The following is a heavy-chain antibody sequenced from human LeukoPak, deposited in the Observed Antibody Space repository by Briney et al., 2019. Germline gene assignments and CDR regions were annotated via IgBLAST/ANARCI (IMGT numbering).Heavy chain of an antibody. CDR3: ARTVGARTFYFDH. V-gene: IGHV4-31*03. J-gene: IGHJ4*01. CDR1: GGSISSGVYY. D-gene: IGHD1-26*01. CDR2: IFYTGRV. Sequence: PSETLSLTCTVSGGSISSGVYYWSWIRQHPGKGLEWMGYIFYTGRVSYNPSLKSRITIVDSTRNHFSLEVSSVTAADTAVYYCARTVGARTFYFDHWGHGTLVTVSS.